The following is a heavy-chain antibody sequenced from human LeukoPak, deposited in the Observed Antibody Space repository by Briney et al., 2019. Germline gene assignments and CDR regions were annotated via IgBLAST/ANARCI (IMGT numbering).Heavy chain of an antibody. J-gene: IGHJ4*02. CDR2: IYYTGNT. CDR3: ARGVVVLNTILGGWEY. D-gene: IGHD6-19*01. CDR1: GGSINTRTNY. Sequence: SETLSLTCAVSGGSINTRTNYWGWIRQPPGKTLEWIGTIYYTGNTYYNPSLKSRLTTSIDTSRNQFSLRLTSVTAADTALYFCARGVVVLNTILGGWEYWGPRTLVTVSS. V-gene: IGHV4-39*07.